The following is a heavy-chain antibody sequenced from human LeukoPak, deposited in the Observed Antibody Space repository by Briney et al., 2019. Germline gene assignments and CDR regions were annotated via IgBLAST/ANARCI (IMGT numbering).Heavy chain of an antibody. D-gene: IGHD5-18*01. CDR2: IIPIFGTA. Sequence: SSVKVSCKASGGTFSSYAISWVRQAPGQGLEWMGGIIPIFGTANYAQKFQGRVTITADESTSTAYMELSSLRSEDTAVYYCAKEDTDMLYSSIGAFDIWGQGTMVTVSS. J-gene: IGHJ3*02. CDR1: GGTFSSYA. V-gene: IGHV1-69*01. CDR3: AKEDTDMLYSSIGAFDI.